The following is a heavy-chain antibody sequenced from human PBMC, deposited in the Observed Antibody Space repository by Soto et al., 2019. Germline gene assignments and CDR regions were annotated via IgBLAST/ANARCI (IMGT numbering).Heavy chain of an antibody. D-gene: IGHD1-26*01. CDR3: AKDAGATRKGSYFDY. CDR1: IVTLDYYT. V-gene: IGHV3-43*01. J-gene: IGHJ4*02. CDR2: ISWDGGST. Sequence: LYWAASIVTLDYYTMRWIGQAPWKGLEWVSLISWDGGSTYYADSVKGRFTISRDNSKNSLYLQMNSLRTADTALYYCAKDAGATRKGSYFDYWGQGTPVTVSS.